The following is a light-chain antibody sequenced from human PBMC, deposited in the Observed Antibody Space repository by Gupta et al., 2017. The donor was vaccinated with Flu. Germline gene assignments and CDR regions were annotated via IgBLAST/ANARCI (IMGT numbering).Light chain of an antibody. V-gene: IGLV2-18*02. CDR1: SSDIGAYNR. J-gene: IGLJ3*02. Sequence: TSSDIGAYNRVSWYQQAPGAAPKLIISEVYSRPSGVPNRLSGSKSGNTASLIIYGLQVEDEADYYCSSYRSDDTWVFGGGTRLTVL. CDR3: SSYRSDDTWV. CDR2: EVY.